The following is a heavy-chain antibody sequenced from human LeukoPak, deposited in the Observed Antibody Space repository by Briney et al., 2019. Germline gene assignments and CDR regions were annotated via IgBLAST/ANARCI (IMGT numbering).Heavy chain of an antibody. Sequence: GGSLRLSCAASGFTFSSYAMHWVRQAPGKGLEWVANIKQDGSEKYYVDSVKGRFTISRDNAKNSLYLQMNSLRAEDTAVYYCARDRTGGVIVFVGRKSNWFDPWGQGTLVTVSS. CDR3: ARDRTGGVIVFVGRKSNWFDP. V-gene: IGHV3-7*01. CDR2: IKQDGSEK. CDR1: GFTFSSYA. J-gene: IGHJ5*02. D-gene: IGHD3-16*02.